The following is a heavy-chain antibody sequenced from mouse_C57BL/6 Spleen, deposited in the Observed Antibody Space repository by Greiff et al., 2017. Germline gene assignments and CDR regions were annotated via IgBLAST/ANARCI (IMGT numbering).Heavy chain of an antibody. CDR2: ISSGGDYI. Sequence: EVKVVESGEGLVKPGGSLKLSCAASGFTFSSYAMSWVRQTPEKRLEWVAYISSGGDYIYYADTVKGRFTISRDNARNTLYLQMSSLKSEDTAMYYCTRDDGYYVDYAMDYWGQGTSVTVSS. CDR3: TRDDGYYVDYAMDY. V-gene: IGHV5-9-1*02. J-gene: IGHJ4*01. CDR1: GFTFSSYA. D-gene: IGHD2-3*01.